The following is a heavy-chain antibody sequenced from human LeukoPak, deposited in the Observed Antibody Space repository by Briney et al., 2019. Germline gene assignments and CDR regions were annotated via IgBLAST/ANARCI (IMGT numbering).Heavy chain of an antibody. CDR2: IKKDGSEK. Sequence: GGSLRLSCAASGFTFRSYWMRWVRQAPGKGVEWVANIKKDGSEKYYVDSVKGRFTISRDNAKKSLYLQMNSLRAEDTAVYYCARDGGPFDDWGQGSLVIVSS. CDR3: ARDGGPFDD. D-gene: IGHD2-15*01. J-gene: IGHJ4*02. V-gene: IGHV3-7*03. CDR1: GFTFRSYW.